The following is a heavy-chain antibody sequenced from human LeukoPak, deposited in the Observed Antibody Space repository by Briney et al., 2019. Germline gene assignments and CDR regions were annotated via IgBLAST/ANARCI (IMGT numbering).Heavy chain of an antibody. D-gene: IGHD6-19*01. CDR3: AKDRAVAGAGYYFRMDV. CDR2: ISGSCGST. J-gene: IGHJ6*04. V-gene: IGHV3-23*01. CDR1: GFTLSSYA. Sequence: GGALRLSCAASGFTLSSYAMSWGREAPGKGGEGGTAISGSCGSTYYADSLKCRLTISRDNSKNTLYLQMNSLRAEDTAVYYCAKDRAVAGAGYYFRMDVGGKGTTVTV.